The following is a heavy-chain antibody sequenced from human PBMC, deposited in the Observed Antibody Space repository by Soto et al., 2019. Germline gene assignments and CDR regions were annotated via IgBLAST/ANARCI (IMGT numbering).Heavy chain of an antibody. D-gene: IGHD6-13*01. CDR2: INSDGSRT. CDR1: GFTFSSYW. V-gene: IGHV3-74*01. J-gene: IGHJ5*02. CDR3: ARVLTGSWNWFDP. Sequence: EVQLVESGGGLFKPGASLRLSCAASGFTFSSYWMHWVRQAPGKGLVWVSRINSDGSRTNYADSVKGRFTVSRDNAKNTQYLQMNSLRAENTAVYYCARVLTGSWNWFDPWGQGTLVTVSS.